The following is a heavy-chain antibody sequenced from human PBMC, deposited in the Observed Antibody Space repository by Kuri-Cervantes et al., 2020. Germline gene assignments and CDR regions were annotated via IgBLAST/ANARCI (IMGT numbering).Heavy chain of an antibody. CDR2: ISYDGSNK. Sequence: GESLKISCAASGFAFNSYGMHWVRQAPGKGLEWVAVISYDGSNKYYADSVKGRFTISRDNSKNTLYLQMNSLRAEDTAVYYCARDINWIFDYWGQGTLVTVSS. V-gene: IGHV3-30*19. CDR3: ARDINWIFDY. D-gene: IGHD1-20*01. CDR1: GFAFNSYG. J-gene: IGHJ4*02.